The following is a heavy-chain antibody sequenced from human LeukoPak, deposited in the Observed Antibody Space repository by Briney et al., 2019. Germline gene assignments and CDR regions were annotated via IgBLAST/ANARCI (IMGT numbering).Heavy chain of an antibody. V-gene: IGHV3-74*01. J-gene: IGHJ6*03. CDR1: GFTFSSYW. CDR2: INSDGSST. CDR3: ARAAIRVWFGVNYYYYYMDV. Sequence: GGSLRLSCAASGFTFSSYWMHWVRQAPGKGLVWVSRINSDGSSTSYADSVKGRFTISRNNAKNTLYLQMNSLRAEDTAVYYCARAAIRVWFGVNYYYYYMDVWGKGTTVTISS. D-gene: IGHD3-10*01.